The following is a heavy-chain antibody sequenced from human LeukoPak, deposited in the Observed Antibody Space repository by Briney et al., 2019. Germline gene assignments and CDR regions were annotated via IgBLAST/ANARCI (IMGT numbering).Heavy chain of an antibody. J-gene: IGHJ4*02. D-gene: IGHD5-12*01. CDR3: ARSSGYAKDY. CDR2: IYSGGST. CDR1: GFTVSSNY. V-gene: IGHV3-66*01. Sequence: PGGSLRLSGAASGFTVSSNYMSWVRQAPGKGLEWVSVIYSGGSTYYADSAKGRFTISRDNSKNTLYLQMNSLRAEDTAVYYCARSSGYAKDYWGQGTLVTVSS.